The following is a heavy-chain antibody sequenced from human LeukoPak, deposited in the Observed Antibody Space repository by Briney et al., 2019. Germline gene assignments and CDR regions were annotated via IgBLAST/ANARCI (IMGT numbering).Heavy chain of an antibody. CDR3: ARAKYYGSGSQNPFNWFDP. D-gene: IGHD3-10*01. J-gene: IGHJ5*02. V-gene: IGHV4-39*07. Sequence: SETLSLTCTVSGGSINSSSYYWGWVRQPPGKGLEWIGSMYYRGSTYYNPSLKSRVTISVDTSKNQFSLKLRSVTAADTAVYYCARAKYYGSGSQNPFNWFDPWGQGTLVTVSS. CDR1: GGSINSSSYY. CDR2: MYYRGST.